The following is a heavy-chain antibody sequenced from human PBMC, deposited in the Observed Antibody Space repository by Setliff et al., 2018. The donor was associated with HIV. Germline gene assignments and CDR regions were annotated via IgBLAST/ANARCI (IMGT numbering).Heavy chain of an antibody. J-gene: IGHJ5*01. CDR2: IYGSGST. Sequence: SETLSLTCTVSGDSIGTYSWHWLRQPPGKGLEWIGYIYGSGSTGYNPSLTSRVTMSTDTPNNRFALKLTSVTAADTAVYYCAKRAAQDGTVTSSNWFESWGQGTLVTVSS. CDR3: AKRAAQDGTVTSSNWFES. V-gene: IGHV4-4*09. D-gene: IGHD1-7*01. CDR1: GDSIGTYS.